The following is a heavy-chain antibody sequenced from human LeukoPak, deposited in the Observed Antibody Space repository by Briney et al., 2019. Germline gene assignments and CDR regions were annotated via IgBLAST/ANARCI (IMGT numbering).Heavy chain of an antibody. D-gene: IGHD4-17*01. CDR3: ARPQVYGEPKPTGYFDY. V-gene: IGHV4-39*01. CDR1: GGSISSSSYY. Sequence: PSETLSLTCTVSGGSISSSSYYWGWIRQPPGKGLEWIGSIYYSGSTYYNPSLKSRVTISVDTSKNQFSLKLSSVTAADTAVYYCARPQVYGEPKPTGYFDYWGQGTLVNVSS. CDR2: IYYSGST. J-gene: IGHJ4*02.